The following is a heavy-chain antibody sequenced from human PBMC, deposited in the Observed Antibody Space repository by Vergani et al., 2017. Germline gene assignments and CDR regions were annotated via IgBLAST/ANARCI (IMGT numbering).Heavy chain of an antibody. V-gene: IGHV1-18*04. D-gene: IGHD2-2*01. CDR3: ARDPDILVVPAAPYYYYYYGMDV. J-gene: IGHJ6*02. Sequence: QVQLVQSGAEVKKPGASVKVSCKASGYTFTSYGISWVRQAPGQGLEWMGWISAYNGNTNYAQKLQGRFTMTTDTSTSTAYMELRSLRSDDKAVYYFARDPDILVVPAAPYYYYYYGMDVWGQGTTVTVSS. CDR2: ISAYNGNT. CDR1: GYTFTSYG.